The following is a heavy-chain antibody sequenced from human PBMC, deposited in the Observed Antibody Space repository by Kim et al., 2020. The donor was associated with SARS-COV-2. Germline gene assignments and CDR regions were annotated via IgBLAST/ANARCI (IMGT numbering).Heavy chain of an antibody. Sequence: GGSLRLSCAASGFTFSNYWMHWVRPAPGKGLVWVSHVNTDGSITNYADSLKGRFTISRDNAKNTLYLQINNLRAEDTAVYYCTRSDGHNSLFDYWGQGTLVTVPS. CDR1: GFTFSNYW. CDR3: TRSDGHNSLFDY. CDR2: VNTDGSIT. V-gene: IGHV3-74*01. J-gene: IGHJ4*02. D-gene: IGHD1-20*01.